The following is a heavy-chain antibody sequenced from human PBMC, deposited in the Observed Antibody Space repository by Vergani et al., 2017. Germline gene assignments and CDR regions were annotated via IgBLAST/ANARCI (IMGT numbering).Heavy chain of an antibody. CDR2: VNHGGST. V-gene: IGHV4-34*01. D-gene: IGHD2/OR15-2a*01. Sequence: QVQLQEWGAGLLKTSETLSLTCGVSGGSFSDYYWSWIRQPQAMGLEWMGEVNHGGSTNYNPSLNSRVSISVATSKTQFSLQLTSVTAADSALSFCASFDRARTRRNTSPDYWGQGILVTVSS. J-gene: IGHJ4*02. CDR3: ASFDRARTRRNTSPDY. CDR1: GGSFSDYY.